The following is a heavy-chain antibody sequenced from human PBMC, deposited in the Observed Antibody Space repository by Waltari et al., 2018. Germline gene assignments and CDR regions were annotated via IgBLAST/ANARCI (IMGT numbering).Heavy chain of an antibody. CDR2: IYYSGST. Sequence: QVQLQESGPGLVKPSETLSLTCTVSGGSISSYYWSWIRQPPGKGLEWIGYIYYSGSTNYNPSLKSRVTISVDTSKNQFSLKLSSVTAADTAVYYCATNSIFGVVNNYYYYMDVWGKGTTVTVSS. CDR3: ATNSIFGVVNNYYYYMDV. CDR1: GGSISSYY. V-gene: IGHV4-59*01. D-gene: IGHD3-3*01. J-gene: IGHJ6*03.